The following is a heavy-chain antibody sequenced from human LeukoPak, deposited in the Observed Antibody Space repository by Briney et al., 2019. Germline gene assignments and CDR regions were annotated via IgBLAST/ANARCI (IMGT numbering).Heavy chain of an antibody. Sequence: ASVKVSCKASGYTFTGYYMHWVRQAPGQGLKWMGWINPNSGGTNYAQKFQGRVTMTRDTSISTAYMELSRLRSDDTAVYYCAREEYSSSSGFDYWGQGTLVTVSS. V-gene: IGHV1-2*02. CDR2: INPNSGGT. CDR3: AREEYSSSSGFDY. CDR1: GYTFTGYY. J-gene: IGHJ4*02. D-gene: IGHD6-6*01.